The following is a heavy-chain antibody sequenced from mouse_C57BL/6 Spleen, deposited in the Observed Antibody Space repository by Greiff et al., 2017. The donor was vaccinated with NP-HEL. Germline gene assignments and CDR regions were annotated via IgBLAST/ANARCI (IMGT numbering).Heavy chain of an antibody. D-gene: IGHD3-1*01. CDR2: IDPSDSET. CDR1: GYTFTSYW. J-gene: IGHJ4*01. V-gene: IGHV1-52*01. Sequence: QVQLQQPGAELVRPGSSVKLSCKASGYTFTSYWMHWVKQRPIQGLEWIGNIDPSDSETHYNQKFKDKATLTVDKAYSTADMQLSSLTSEDSAVYYCARLGRKGAMDYWGQGTSVTVSS. CDR3: ARLGRKGAMDY.